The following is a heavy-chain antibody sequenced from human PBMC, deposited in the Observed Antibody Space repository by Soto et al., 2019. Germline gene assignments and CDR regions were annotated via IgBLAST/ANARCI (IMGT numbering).Heavy chain of an antibody. CDR3: ARTLAGDDSSGYCAFDI. J-gene: IGHJ3*02. CDR1: GFTFSSYE. D-gene: IGHD3-22*01. Sequence: GGSLRLSCAASGFTFSSYEMNWVRQAPGKGLEWVSYISSSGSTIYYADSVKGRVTISRDNAKNSLYLQMNSLRAEDTAVYYCARTLAGDDSSGYCAFDIWGQGTMVTVSS. CDR2: ISSSGSTI. V-gene: IGHV3-48*03.